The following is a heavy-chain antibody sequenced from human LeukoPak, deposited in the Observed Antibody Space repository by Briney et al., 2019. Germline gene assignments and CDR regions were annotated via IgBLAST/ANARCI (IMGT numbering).Heavy chain of an antibody. Sequence: SETLSLTCVVSGGSISSGYWWSWVRPPPGKGLEWIGEIHHSGSTNYNPSLKSRVTISVDTSKNQFSLKLTSVTAADTAIYYCARNAAYCLDYWGQGTLVTVSS. D-gene: IGHD1-26*01. J-gene: IGHJ4*02. V-gene: IGHV4-4*02. CDR1: GGSISSGYW. CDR2: IHHSGST. CDR3: ARNAAYCLDY.